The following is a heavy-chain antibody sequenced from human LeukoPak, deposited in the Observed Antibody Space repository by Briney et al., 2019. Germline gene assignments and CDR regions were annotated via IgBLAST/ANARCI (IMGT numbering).Heavy chain of an antibody. J-gene: IGHJ5*02. CDR3: ARMTTVTTFDP. CDR1: GYTFTSYY. CDR2: INPSGGST. Sequence: ASVKVSCKASGYTFTSYYMHWVRQAPGQGLEWMGIINPSGGSTSYAQKFQGRVTMTGDTSTGTVYMELSSLRSEDTAVYYCARMTTVTTFDPWGQGTLVTVSS. D-gene: IGHD4-11*01. V-gene: IGHV1-46*01.